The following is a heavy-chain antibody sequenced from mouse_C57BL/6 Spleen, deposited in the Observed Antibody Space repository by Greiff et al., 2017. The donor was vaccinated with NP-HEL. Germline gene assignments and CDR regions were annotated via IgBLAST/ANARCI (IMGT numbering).Heavy chain of an antibody. CDR3: TRRSNSLYWYFDV. V-gene: IGHV6-6*01. CDR1: GFTFSDAW. Sequence: EVKLEESGGGLVQPGGSMKLSCAASGFTFSDAWMDWVRQSPEKGLEWVAEIRNKANNHATYYAESVKGRFTISRDDSKSSVYLQMNSLRAEDTGIYYCTRRSNSLYWYFDVWGTGTTVTVSS. J-gene: IGHJ1*03. D-gene: IGHD2-5*01. CDR2: IRNKANNHAT.